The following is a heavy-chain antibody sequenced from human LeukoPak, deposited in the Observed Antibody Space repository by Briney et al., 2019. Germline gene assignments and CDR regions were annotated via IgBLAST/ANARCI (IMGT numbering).Heavy chain of an antibody. V-gene: IGHV1-18*01. D-gene: IGHD3-22*01. J-gene: IGHJ4*02. CDR2: SSAYNGIT. CDR3: ARDTYYPDSSGYFDY. Sequence: ASVKVSCKASGYTFTSYGISWVRQAPGQGLEWMGWSSAYNGITNYAQKLQGRVTMTTDTSTSTAYMELRSLRSDDTAVYYCARDTYYPDSSGYFDYWGQGTLVTVSS. CDR1: GYTFTSYG.